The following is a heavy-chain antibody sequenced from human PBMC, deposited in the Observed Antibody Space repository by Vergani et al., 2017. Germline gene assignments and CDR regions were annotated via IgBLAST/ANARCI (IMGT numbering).Heavy chain of an antibody. D-gene: IGHD3-3*01. Sequence: VQLVESGGGLVKPGGSLRLSCAASGFTFSSYSMNWVRQAPGKGLEWVSSISSSSSYIYYADSVKGRFTISRDNAKNSLYLQMNSLRAEDTAVYYCARAAYDFWSGDLLYYYYYYMDVWGKGTTVTVSS. CDR1: GFTFSSYS. J-gene: IGHJ6*03. V-gene: IGHV3-21*01. CDR2: ISSSSSYI. CDR3: ARAAYDFWSGDLLYYYYYYMDV.